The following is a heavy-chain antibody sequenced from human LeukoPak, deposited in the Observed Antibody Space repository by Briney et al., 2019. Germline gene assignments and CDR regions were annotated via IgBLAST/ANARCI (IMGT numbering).Heavy chain of an antibody. J-gene: IGHJ4*02. V-gene: IGHV1-18*01. D-gene: IGHD3-10*01. Sequence: ASVKVSCKASNYTFTSYGISWVRQAPGQGLEWMAWINAYNGDTDYAQKLQGRVTLTTDTSTSTAYMELRSLRSDDTAVYYCARDGSGVWFDYWGQGTLVTVSS. CDR3: ARDGSGVWFDY. CDR1: NYTFTSYG. CDR2: INAYNGDT.